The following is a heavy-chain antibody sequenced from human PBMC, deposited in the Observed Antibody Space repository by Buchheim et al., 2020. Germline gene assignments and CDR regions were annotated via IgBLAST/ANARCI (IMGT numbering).Heavy chain of an antibody. CDR3: VRDGDSSDIDFDY. CDR1: GFTFSSYE. V-gene: IGHV3-74*01. D-gene: IGHD6-19*01. CDR2: IKTDGSVA. J-gene: IGHJ4*02. Sequence: EVQLVESGGGLVQPGGSLRLSCAASGFTFSSYEMNWVRQAPGKGLVWVSCIKTDGSVAVYADSVKGRFTISRDNAKNTVYLEMNSLRSEDTAVYYCVRDGDSSDIDFDYWGQGTL.